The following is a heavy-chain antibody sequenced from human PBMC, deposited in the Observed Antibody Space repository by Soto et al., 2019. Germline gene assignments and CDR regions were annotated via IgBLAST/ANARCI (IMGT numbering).Heavy chain of an antibody. Sequence: PSETLSLTCTVSGGSISSYYWSWIRQPPGKGLEWIGYIYYSGSTNYNPSLKSRVTISVDTSKNQFSLKLSSVTAAVTAVYYCARHARYYDILTGYSTLSWFVPWGQGTLVTVSS. CDR3: ARHARYYDILTGYSTLSWFVP. D-gene: IGHD3-9*01. J-gene: IGHJ5*02. CDR1: GGSISSYY. V-gene: IGHV4-59*08. CDR2: IYYSGST.